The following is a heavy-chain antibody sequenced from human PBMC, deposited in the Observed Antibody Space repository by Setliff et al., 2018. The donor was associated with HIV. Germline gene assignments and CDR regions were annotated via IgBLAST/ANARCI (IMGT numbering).Heavy chain of an antibody. CDR2: ISSSSSTI. CDR1: GFTFSSYS. Sequence: GGSLRLSCAASGFTFSSYSMNWVRQAPGKGLEWVSYISSSSSTIYYADSVKGRFTISRDNAKNSLYLQMNSLRAEDTAVYYCARGGFNHAFDIWGQGTMVTVSS. J-gene: IGHJ3*02. CDR3: ARGGFNHAFDI. V-gene: IGHV3-48*01. D-gene: IGHD2-15*01.